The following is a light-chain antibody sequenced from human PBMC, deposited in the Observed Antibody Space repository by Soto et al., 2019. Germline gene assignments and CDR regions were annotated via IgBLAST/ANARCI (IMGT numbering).Light chain of an antibody. V-gene: IGLV2-14*02. J-gene: IGLJ2*01. CDR2: GGS. Sequence: QSALAQPASVSGSPGQSITISCTGTSNDVGFYNLVSWYQQHPGKAPKLMIYGGSKRPSGVSNRFSGSKSGNTASLTISGLQAEDEAYYYCSSYTTSTSFILFGGGTKLTVL. CDR1: SNDVGFYNL. CDR3: SSYTTSTSFIL.